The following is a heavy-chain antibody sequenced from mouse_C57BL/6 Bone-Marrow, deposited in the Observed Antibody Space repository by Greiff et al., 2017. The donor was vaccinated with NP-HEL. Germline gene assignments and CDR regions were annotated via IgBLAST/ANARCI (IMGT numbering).Heavy chain of an antibody. CDR2: ISDGGSYT. Sequence: EVKLVESGGGLVKPGGSLKLSCAASGFTFSSYAMSWVRQTPEKRLEWVATISDGGSYTYYPDNVKGRFTISRDNAKNNLYLQMSHLKSEDTAMYYCARGEPLYYAMDYWGQGTSVTVSS. CDR1: GFTFSSYA. J-gene: IGHJ4*01. V-gene: IGHV5-4*03. CDR3: ARGEPLYYAMDY.